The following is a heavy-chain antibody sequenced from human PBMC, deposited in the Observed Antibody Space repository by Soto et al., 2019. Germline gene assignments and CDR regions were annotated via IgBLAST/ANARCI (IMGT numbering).Heavy chain of an antibody. CDR2: IYPGDSDT. J-gene: IGHJ3*02. V-gene: IGHV5-51*01. D-gene: IGHD1-26*01. Sequence: GESLKISCKGSGYSFTSYWIGWVRQMPGKGLEWMGIIYPGDSDTRYSPSFQGQVTISADKSFSTAYLQWSSLKASDTAMYYCARGSQVGATYDAFDIWGQGTMVTVSS. CDR3: ARGSQVGATYDAFDI. CDR1: GYSFTSYW.